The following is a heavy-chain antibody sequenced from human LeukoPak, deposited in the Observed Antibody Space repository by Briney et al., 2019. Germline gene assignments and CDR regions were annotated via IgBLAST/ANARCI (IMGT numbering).Heavy chain of an antibody. V-gene: IGHV1-46*01. CDR1: GYTFIGYY. D-gene: IGHD1-20*01. CDR2: INPSGGST. Sequence: ASVKVSCKTSGYTFIGYYMHWVRQAPGQGLEWMGIINPSGGSTSYAQKFQGRVTMTRDMSTSTVYMELSSLRSEDTAVYYCARDGITGTTGDYDAFDIWGQGTMVTVSS. J-gene: IGHJ3*02. CDR3: ARDGITGTTGDYDAFDI.